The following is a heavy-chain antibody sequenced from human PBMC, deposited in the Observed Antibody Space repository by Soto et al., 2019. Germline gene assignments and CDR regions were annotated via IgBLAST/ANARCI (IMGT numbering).Heavy chain of an antibody. Sequence: ASVKFSFKASGYTFTSYYMHWVRQAPVQGLEWMGIINPSGGSTSYAQKFQGRVTMTRDTSTSTVYMELSSLRSEDTAVYYCARDPSAVTAYNWFDPWGQGTLVTVSS. CDR2: INPSGGST. CDR1: GYTFTSYY. J-gene: IGHJ5*02. V-gene: IGHV1-46*01. D-gene: IGHD4-17*01. CDR3: ARDPSAVTAYNWFDP.